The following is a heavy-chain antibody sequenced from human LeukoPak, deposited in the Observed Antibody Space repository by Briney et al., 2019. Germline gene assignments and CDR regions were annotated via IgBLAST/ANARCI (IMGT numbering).Heavy chain of an antibody. V-gene: IGHV3-9*01. D-gene: IGHD4-17*01. CDR2: ISWNSGSI. CDR3: AKDIYGDLSNFDY. CDR1: GFTFDDYA. Sequence: GRSLRLSCAASGFTFDDYAMHWVRQAPGKGLEWVSGISWNSGSIGYADSVKGRFTISRDNAKNSLYLQMNSLRAEDTALYYCAKDIYGDLSNFDYWGQGTLVTVSS. J-gene: IGHJ4*02.